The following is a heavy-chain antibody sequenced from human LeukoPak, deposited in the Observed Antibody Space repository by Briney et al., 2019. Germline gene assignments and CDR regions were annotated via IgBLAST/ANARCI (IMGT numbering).Heavy chain of an antibody. CDR1: GYTFTIYA. CDR3: ARDSGSGNNDY. J-gene: IGHJ4*02. D-gene: IGHD1-26*01. V-gene: IGHV1-3*01. Sequence: ASVKVSCKASGYTFTIYAIHWVRQAPGQRLEWMAWISAGNGNTKYSQNFQGRVTFISNTSATTAFMELSSLRSEDAAVYYCARDSGSGNNDYWGQGTLVTVSS. CDR2: ISAGNGNT.